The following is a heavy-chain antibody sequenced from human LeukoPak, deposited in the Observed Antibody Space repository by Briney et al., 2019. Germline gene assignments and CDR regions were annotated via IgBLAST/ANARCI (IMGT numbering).Heavy chain of an antibody. D-gene: IGHD2-8*02. V-gene: IGHV3-23*01. CDR1: GFTFSNYA. J-gene: IGHJ5*02. CDR2: ISGSGGST. Sequence: PGGSLRLSCAASGFTFSNYAMSWVRQAPGKGLEWVSAISGSGGSTYYADSVKGRFTISRDNSKNTLYLQMNSLRAEDTAVYYCAKGVSSVVYALNWFDPWGQGTLVTVSS. CDR3: AKGVSSVVYALNWFDP.